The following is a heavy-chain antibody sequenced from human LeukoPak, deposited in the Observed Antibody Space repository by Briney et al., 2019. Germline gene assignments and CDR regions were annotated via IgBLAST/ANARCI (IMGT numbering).Heavy chain of an antibody. Sequence: GASVKVSCKASGYTFTSYGISWVRRAPGQGLEWMGWISAYNGNTNYAQKLQGRVTMTTDTSTSTAYMELRSLRSDDTAVYYCARDRIVVVPAASGNNWFDPWGQGTLVTVSS. CDR1: GYTFTSYG. J-gene: IGHJ5*02. CDR2: ISAYNGNT. D-gene: IGHD2-2*01. V-gene: IGHV1-18*01. CDR3: ARDRIVVVPAASGNNWFDP.